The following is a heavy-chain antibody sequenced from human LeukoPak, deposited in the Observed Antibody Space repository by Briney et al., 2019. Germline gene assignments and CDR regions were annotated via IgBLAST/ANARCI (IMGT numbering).Heavy chain of an antibody. Sequence: GGSLRLSCAASGFTFSSYGMHWVRQAPGKGLEWVAVIRYDGSNKYYADSVKGRFTISRDNSKNTLYLQMNSLRAEDTAVYYCARDGPGLQPYYYGMDVWGQGTTVTVSS. J-gene: IGHJ6*02. CDR2: IRYDGSNK. V-gene: IGHV3-33*01. D-gene: IGHD4-11*01. CDR1: GFTFSSYG. CDR3: ARDGPGLQPYYYGMDV.